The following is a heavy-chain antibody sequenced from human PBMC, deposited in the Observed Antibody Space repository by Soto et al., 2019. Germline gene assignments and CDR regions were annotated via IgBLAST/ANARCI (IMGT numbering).Heavy chain of an antibody. V-gene: IGHV1-69*06. CDR2: IIPLMRTV. CDR3: ARDPVDLFGYLDV. CDR1: GGTFASYS. Sequence: QEELVQSGAEVKKPGSSVNVSCKASGGTFASYSITWLRQAPGQRLEWMGEIIPLMRTVNYAQKFQDRVTITGDRSTSTVYMALNILRADDTAVYYCARDPVDLFGYLDVWGQGTTVTVSS. D-gene: IGHD2-21*01. J-gene: IGHJ6*02.